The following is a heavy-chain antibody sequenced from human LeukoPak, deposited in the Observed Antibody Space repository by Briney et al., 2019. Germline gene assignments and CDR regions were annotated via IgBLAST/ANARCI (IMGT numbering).Heavy chain of an antibody. CDR2: ISDTGTYI. D-gene: IGHD3-3*01. V-gene: IGHV3-21*01. J-gene: IGHJ5*02. Sequence: GGSLRLSCAASGFTFSPSSMHWVRQAPGKGLEWVSSISDTGTYIYYGDSVKGRFTISRDNANNSVYLQMNSLRAEDTAVYYCASDARTIFGVVITWGQGTLVTVPS. CDR1: GFTFSPSS. CDR3: ASDARTIFGVVIT.